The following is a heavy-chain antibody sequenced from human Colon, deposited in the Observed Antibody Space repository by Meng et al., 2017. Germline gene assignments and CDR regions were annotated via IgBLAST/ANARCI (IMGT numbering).Heavy chain of an antibody. J-gene: IGHJ5*02. CDR3: ARVNGDFDEAWFDP. CDR1: GGSVSSGDYY. CDR2: VYYTGNT. Sequence: QVQLQESGPGLVRPSETLSRTCTVSGGSVSSGDYYWSWIRQPPGKGLEWLGYVYYTGNTNYNPSLKNRVTISLDTSNNQFSLKLTSMTAADAAIYYCARVNGDFDEAWFDPWGQGTLVTVSS. V-gene: IGHV4-61*08. D-gene: IGHD2-21*02.